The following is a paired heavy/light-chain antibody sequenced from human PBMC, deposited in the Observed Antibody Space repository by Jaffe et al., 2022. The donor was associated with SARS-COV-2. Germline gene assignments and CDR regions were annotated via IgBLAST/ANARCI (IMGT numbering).Light chain of an antibody. J-gene: IGKJ1*01. CDR2: AAS. CDR1: QGINNW. CDR3: QQANSFPRT. V-gene: IGKV1-12*01. Sequence: DIQMTQSPSFVSASVGDRVTITCRASQGINNWLAWFQQKPGKAPKLLIYAASSLQSGVPSRFSGSGSGTDFTLTISSLQPEDFATYYCQQANSFPRTFGQGTKVEIK.
Heavy chain of an antibody. D-gene: IGHD6-19*01. CDR1: GFTFSKHA. CDR2: ISANSGST. J-gene: IGHJ5*02. CDR3: AKQALAGPGWLDP. Sequence: EVQLLESGGGLVQPGGSLRLSCAASGFTFSKHAMSWVRQAPGKGLEWVSVISANSGSTYYANSVKGRFAIFRDNSKNMLSLQMNSLRAEDTAVYYCAKQALAGPGWLDPWGQGTLVTVSS. V-gene: IGHV3-23*01.